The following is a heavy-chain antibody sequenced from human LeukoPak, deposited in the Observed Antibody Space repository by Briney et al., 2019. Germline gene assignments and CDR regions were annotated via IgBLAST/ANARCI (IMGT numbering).Heavy chain of an antibody. D-gene: IGHD1-26*01. CDR3: ARDPYSGAYGNSYYYYMDV. J-gene: IGHJ6*03. CDR2: INWNGGST. V-gene: IGHV3-20*04. CDR1: GFTFDDYG. Sequence: GGSLRLSCAASGFTFDDYGMSWVRQAPGKGLEWVSGINWNGGSTGYADSVKGRFTISRDNAKNSLYLQMNSLTAEDTAVYYCARDPYSGAYGNSYYYYMDVWGKGTTVTISS.